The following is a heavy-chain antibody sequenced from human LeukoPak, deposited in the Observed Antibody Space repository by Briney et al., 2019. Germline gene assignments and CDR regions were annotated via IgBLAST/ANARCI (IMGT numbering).Heavy chain of an antibody. Sequence: GGSLRLSCAASGFTFSSYAMSWVRQAPGKGLGSVSAISGSGGSTYYADPVKGRFTISRDNSKNTLYLQMNSLRAEDTAVYYCAKGGVVAPFDYWGQGTLVTVSS. D-gene: IGHD3-22*01. CDR1: GFTFSSYA. V-gene: IGHV3-23*01. CDR3: AKGGVVAPFDY. J-gene: IGHJ4*02. CDR2: ISGSGGST.